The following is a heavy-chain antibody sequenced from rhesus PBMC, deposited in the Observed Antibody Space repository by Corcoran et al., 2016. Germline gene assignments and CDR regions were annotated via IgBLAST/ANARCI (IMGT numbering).Heavy chain of an antibody. V-gene: IGHV4-173*01. CDR3: ARVPAGIAAGLNSLDV. D-gene: IGHD6-13*01. Sequence: QLQLQESGPGLVKPSETLSLTCAVSGGSISSNYWSWIRQPPGKGLEWVGRISGSGGSTDYNPSLKGRVTIATDTSKNQLSLKLSSVTAADTAVYYCARVPAGIAAGLNSLDVWGRGVLVTVSS. CDR1: GGSISSNY. CDR2: ISGSGGST. J-gene: IGHJ5-2*02.